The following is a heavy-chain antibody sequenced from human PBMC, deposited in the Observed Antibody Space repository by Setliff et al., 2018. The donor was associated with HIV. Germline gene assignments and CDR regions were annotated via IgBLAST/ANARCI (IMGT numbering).Heavy chain of an antibody. CDR2: IYHSGST. J-gene: IGHJ4*02. Sequence: SETLSLTCAVSGYAINNNFFWGWVRQPPGKGLEWIGSIYHSGSTYYNPSLKSRVTISIDTSNNQISLRLSSVTAADTAMYYCVRDDYGYNGKGFDYWGPGTLVTVSS. D-gene: IGHD4-17*01. CDR3: VRDDYGYNGKGFDY. V-gene: IGHV4-38-2*02. CDR1: GYAINNNFF.